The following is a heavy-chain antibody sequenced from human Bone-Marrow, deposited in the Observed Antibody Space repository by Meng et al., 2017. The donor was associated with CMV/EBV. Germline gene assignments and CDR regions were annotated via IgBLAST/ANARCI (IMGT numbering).Heavy chain of an antibody. Sequence: GGSLRLSCEASGCTFSKYWMSWVRQAPGKGLEWVAKMKQDGSEKYYVDSVKGRFTISRDNAKNSLYRQMNSLRAEDTAVYDCVRDELHYGYYGMDVWGQGTTVTVSS. CDR3: VRDELHYGYYGMDV. J-gene: IGHJ6*02. CDR1: GCTFSKYW. CDR2: MKQDGSEK. V-gene: IGHV3-7*01. D-gene: IGHD1-7*01.